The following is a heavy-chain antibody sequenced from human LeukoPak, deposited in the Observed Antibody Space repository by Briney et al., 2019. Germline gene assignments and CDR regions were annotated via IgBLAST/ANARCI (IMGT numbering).Heavy chain of an antibody. D-gene: IGHD6-13*01. V-gene: IGHV1-69*04. Sequence: ASVKVSCKASGYTFTSYAISWVRQAPGQGLEWMGRIIPILGIANYAQKFQGRVTITADKSTSTAYMELSSLRSEDTAVYYCARDRSAAAGGMDVWGQGTTVTVSS. CDR3: ARDRSAAAGGMDV. CDR2: IIPILGIA. CDR1: GYTFTSYA. J-gene: IGHJ6*02.